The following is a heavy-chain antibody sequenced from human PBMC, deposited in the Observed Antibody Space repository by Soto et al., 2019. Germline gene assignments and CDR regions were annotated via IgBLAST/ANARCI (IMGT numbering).Heavy chain of an antibody. Sequence: SLRLSFAGSGFTFYDYCLPRGPPAPGKGLEWVSGISWNSGSIGYADSVKGRFTISRDNAKNSLYLQMNSLRAEDTALYYCAKDITDILTGANDYWGQGTLVTVSS. V-gene: IGHV3-9*01. D-gene: IGHD3-9*01. CDR1: GFTFYDYC. CDR3: AKDITDILTGANDY. J-gene: IGHJ4*02. CDR2: ISWNSGSI.